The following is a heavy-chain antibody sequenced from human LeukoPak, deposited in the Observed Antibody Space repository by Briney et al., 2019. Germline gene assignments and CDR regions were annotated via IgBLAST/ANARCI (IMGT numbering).Heavy chain of an antibody. V-gene: IGHV3-53*01. CDR3: ARRGDGGRSFDY. CDR1: GFTVSSSY. CDR2: IYGGGST. Sequence: HGGSLRLSCAASGFTVSSSYMNWVRQAPGKGLEWVSLIYGGGSTYYADSVKGRFTISRDNSKNTLYLQMNSLRAEDTAVYYCARRGDGGRSFDYWGQGTLVTVSS. J-gene: IGHJ4*02. D-gene: IGHD4-23*01.